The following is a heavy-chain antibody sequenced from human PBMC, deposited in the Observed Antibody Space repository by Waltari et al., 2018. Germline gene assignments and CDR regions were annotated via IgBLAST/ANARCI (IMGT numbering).Heavy chain of an antibody. J-gene: IGHJ4*02. CDR1: GGSFSGYY. CDR2: INQSGST. CDR3: ARGEAGSYYLY. Sequence: QVQLQQWGAGLLKPSETLSLTCAVYGGSFSGYYWSWSRQPPGKGLEWIGEINQSGSTNYNPSLKSRVTISVDTSKNQFSLKLSSVTAADTAVYYCARGEAGSYYLYWGQGTLVTVSS. V-gene: IGHV4-34*01. D-gene: IGHD3-10*01.